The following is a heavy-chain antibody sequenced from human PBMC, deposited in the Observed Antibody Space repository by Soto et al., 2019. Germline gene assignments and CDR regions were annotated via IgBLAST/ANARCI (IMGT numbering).Heavy chain of an antibody. D-gene: IGHD3-16*02. J-gene: IGHJ4*02. CDR3: AKDISLGELSAPDH. CDR1: GFTFDDFA. CDR2: MSWNRGSI. V-gene: IGHV3-9*01. Sequence: LRLSCVASGFTFDDFAMHWVRQAPGKGLEWVSGMSWNRGSIVYADSVKGRFTISRDNAKNSLYLQMNSLRPEDTALYYCAKDISLGELSAPDHWGQGTLVTVSS.